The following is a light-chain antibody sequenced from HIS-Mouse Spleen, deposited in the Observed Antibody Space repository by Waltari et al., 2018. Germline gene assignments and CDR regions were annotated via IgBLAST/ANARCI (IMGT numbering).Light chain of an antibody. V-gene: IGLV2-14*01. CDR1: SSDVGGYNY. CDR2: SVS. J-gene: IGLJ3*02. Sequence: QSALTQPASVSGSPGQSITISCTGTSSDVGGYNYVSWYQQPPGKAPKLRIYSVSNRPLGVSNRFSGSKSGNTASLTISGLQAEDEADYYCSSYTSSSTLGVFGGGTKLTVL. CDR3: SSYTSSSTLGV.